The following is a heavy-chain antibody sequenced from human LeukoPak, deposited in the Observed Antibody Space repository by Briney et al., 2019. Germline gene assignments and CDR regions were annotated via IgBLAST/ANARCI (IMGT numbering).Heavy chain of an antibody. V-gene: IGHV1-18*01. J-gene: IGHJ3*02. Sequence: ASVKVSCKASGYTFTSYAISWVRQATGQGLEWMGWISAYNGNTNYAQKLQGRVTMTTDTSTSTAYMELRSLRSDDTAVYYCASPYYDFWSGYSPDAFDIWGQGTMVTVSS. CDR2: ISAYNGNT. CDR3: ASPYYDFWSGYSPDAFDI. CDR1: GYTFTSYA. D-gene: IGHD3-3*01.